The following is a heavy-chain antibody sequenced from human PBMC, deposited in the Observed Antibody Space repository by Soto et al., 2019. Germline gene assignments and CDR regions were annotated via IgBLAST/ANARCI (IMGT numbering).Heavy chain of an antibody. V-gene: IGHV3-23*01. CDR1: GIAFSTYS. CDR2: INPGGDKT. D-gene: IGHD2-15*01. J-gene: IGHJ4*02. Sequence: EVPLLESGGGLVQPGGSLRLSCAASGIAFSTYSMIWVRPDPGEGLEWVSAINPGGDKTYYADSVKGRFSISRDNSENTLYLQMTNVRAEDTTIYYCARLAPGYCSGSSCRDFDYWGQGTLVTVSS. CDR3: ARLAPGYCSGSSCRDFDY.